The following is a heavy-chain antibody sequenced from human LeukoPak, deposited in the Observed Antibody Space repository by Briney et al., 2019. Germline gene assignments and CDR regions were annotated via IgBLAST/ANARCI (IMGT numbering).Heavy chain of an antibody. V-gene: IGHV4-34*01. J-gene: IGHJ4*02. CDR3: ARGALLWFGESTNYFDY. CDR2: INHSGST. CDR1: GGSFSGYY. Sequence: SETLSLTCAVYGGSFSGYYWSWIRQPPGKGLEWIGEINHSGSTNYNPSLKSRATISVDTSKNQFSLKLSSVTAADTAVYYCARGALLWFGESTNYFDYWGQGTLVTVSS. D-gene: IGHD3-10*01.